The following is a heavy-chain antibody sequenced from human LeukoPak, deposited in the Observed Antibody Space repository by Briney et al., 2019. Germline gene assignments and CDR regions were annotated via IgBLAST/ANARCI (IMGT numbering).Heavy chain of an antibody. CDR2: IYSGGST. J-gene: IGHJ4*02. Sequence: GGSLRLSCAASGFTFSNAWMSWVRQAPGKGLEWVSVIYSGGSTYYADSVKGRFTISRDNSKNTLYLQMNSLRAEDTAVYYCARGQRWLQFDYFDYWGQGTLVTVSS. CDR1: GFTFSNAW. V-gene: IGHV3-53*01. D-gene: IGHD5-24*01. CDR3: ARGQRWLQFDYFDY.